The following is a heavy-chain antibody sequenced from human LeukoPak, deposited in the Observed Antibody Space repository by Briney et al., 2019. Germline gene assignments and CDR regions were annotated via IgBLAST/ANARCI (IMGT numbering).Heavy chain of an antibody. V-gene: IGHV4-38-2*02. D-gene: IGHD3-10*01. Sequence: SETLSLTCTVSGYSISSGYYWGWIRQPPGKGLEWIGSIYHSGSTYYNPSLKSRVTISVDTSKNQFSLKLSSVTAADTAVYYCARYMVRGVISYYFDYWGQGTLVTVSS. J-gene: IGHJ4*02. CDR1: GYSISSGYY. CDR2: IYHSGST. CDR3: ARYMVRGVISYYFDY.